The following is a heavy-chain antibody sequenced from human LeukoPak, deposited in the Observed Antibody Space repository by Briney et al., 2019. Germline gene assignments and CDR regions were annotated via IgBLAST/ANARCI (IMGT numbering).Heavy chain of an antibody. CDR3: ARPGGSGWYAFDY. V-gene: IGHV4-39*01. CDR1: GGSISSSSYY. CDR2: IYYSGST. Sequence: SETLSLTXTVSGGSISSSSYYWGWIRQPPGKGLEWIGSIYYSGSTYYNPSLKSRVTISVDTSKNQFSLKLSSVTAADTAVYYCARPGGSGWYAFDYWGQGTLVTVSS. D-gene: IGHD6-19*01. J-gene: IGHJ4*02.